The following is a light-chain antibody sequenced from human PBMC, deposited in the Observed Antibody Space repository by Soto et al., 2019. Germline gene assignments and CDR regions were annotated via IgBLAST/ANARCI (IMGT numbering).Light chain of an antibody. CDR1: SSNIGSNT. CDR3: AAWDDSLNAWV. V-gene: IGLV1-44*01. CDR2: ANY. Sequence: QSVLTQPPSASGTPGQRVTISCSGSSSNIGSNTVNWYQQLPGTAPKLLIYANYQRPSGVPARFSGSKSGTSASLAISGLQSDDETDYYCAAWDDSLNAWVFGGGTKLTVL. J-gene: IGLJ3*02.